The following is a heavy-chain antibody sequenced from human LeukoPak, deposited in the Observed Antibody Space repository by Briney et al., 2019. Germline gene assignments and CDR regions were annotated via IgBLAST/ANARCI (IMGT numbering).Heavy chain of an antibody. Sequence: ASVKVSCKASGYTFTGYYMHWVRQAPGQGLEWMGWISAYNGNTNYAQKLQGRVTMTTDTSTSTAYMELRSLRSDDTAVYYCARVYGSGSPSDYWGQGTLVTVSS. CDR2: ISAYNGNT. D-gene: IGHD3-10*01. V-gene: IGHV1-18*04. CDR3: ARVYGSGSPSDY. J-gene: IGHJ4*02. CDR1: GYTFTGYY.